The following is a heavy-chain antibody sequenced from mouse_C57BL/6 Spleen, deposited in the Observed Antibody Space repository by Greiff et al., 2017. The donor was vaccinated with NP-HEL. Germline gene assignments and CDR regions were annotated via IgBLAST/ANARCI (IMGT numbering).Heavy chain of an antibody. CDR2: FDPNSGGT. D-gene: IGHD3-2*02. V-gene: IGHV1-72*01. CDR1: GYTFTSYW. Sequence: QVHVKQPGAELVKPGASVKLSCKASGYTFTSYWMHWVKQRPGRGLAWIGRFDPNSGGTKYNKKFKSKATLTVDHPTRPAYMQLSSLTSDDSAVYYCARRGAAQATVWFAYWGQGTLVTVSA. CDR3: ARRGAAQATVWFAY. J-gene: IGHJ3*01.